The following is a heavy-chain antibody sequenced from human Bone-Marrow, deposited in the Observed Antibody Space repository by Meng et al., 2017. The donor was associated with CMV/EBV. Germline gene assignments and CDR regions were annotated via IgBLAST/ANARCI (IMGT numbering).Heavy chain of an antibody. CDR2: INSDGSST. V-gene: IGHV3-74*01. CDR1: GFTFSSYW. CDR3: ASRFTIYYYYGMDV. D-gene: IGHD3-3*01. J-gene: IGHJ6*02. Sequence: GGALRLSCAASGFTFSSYWMHWVRQAPGKGLVWVSRINSDGSSTSYADSVKGRFTISRDNSKNTLYLQMNSLRAEDTAVYYCASRFTIYYYYGMDVWGQGTTVTVSS.